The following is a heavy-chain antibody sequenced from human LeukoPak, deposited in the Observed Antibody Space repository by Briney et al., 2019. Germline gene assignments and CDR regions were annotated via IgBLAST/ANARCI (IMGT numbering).Heavy chain of an antibody. J-gene: IGHJ4*02. Sequence: GGSLRLSCAASGFTFIYAWMSWVRQAPGKGPEWVGRIKSRTDGGTTDYAAPVKGRFTISRDDSRNTLYLQLSSLKTEDTAVYYCTTGNYYDRSGYSLDYWGQGTLVTVSS. V-gene: IGHV3-15*01. CDR1: GFTFIYAW. CDR2: IKSRTDGGTT. CDR3: TTGNYYDRSGYSLDY. D-gene: IGHD3-22*01.